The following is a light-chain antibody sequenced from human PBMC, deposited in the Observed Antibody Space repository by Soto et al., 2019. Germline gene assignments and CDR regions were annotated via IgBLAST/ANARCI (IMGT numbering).Light chain of an antibody. Sequence: QSVLTQSSSASASLGSSVKLTCTLSSGHSSNIIAWHQQQPGKAPRYLMKLEGSGSYNKVSGVPDRFSGSSSGADRYLTISDLQFEDEADYYCETWDTNTRVFGGGTQLTVL. V-gene: IGLV4-60*02. CDR3: ETWDTNTRV. CDR2: LEGSGSY. J-gene: IGLJ7*01. CDR1: SGHSSNI.